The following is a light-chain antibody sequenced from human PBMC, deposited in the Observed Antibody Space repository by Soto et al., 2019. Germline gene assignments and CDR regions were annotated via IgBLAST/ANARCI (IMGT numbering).Light chain of an antibody. CDR3: QQYNNWPWT. V-gene: IGKV3-15*01. Sequence: EIVMTQSPATLSVSPGERATLSCRASQRVSSDLAWYERKPGQAPRLLVYGASTRATDIPCRFSGSGSGTEFPLTISRLQSDDFAVYCCQQYNNWPWTFGQGTKVDIK. CDR2: GAS. J-gene: IGKJ1*01. CDR1: QRVSSD.